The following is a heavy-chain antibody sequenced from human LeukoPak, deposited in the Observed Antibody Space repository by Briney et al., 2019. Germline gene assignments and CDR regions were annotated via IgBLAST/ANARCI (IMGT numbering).Heavy chain of an antibody. V-gene: IGHV3-7*01. CDR1: GFTFSNYW. D-gene: IGHD3-10*01. CDR3: ATNWLVRGVITRDAFDI. Sequence: GGSLRLSCAASGFTFSNYWMSWVRQAPGKGPEWVANIKQDGSEKYYVDSVEGRFTISRDNAKNSLYLQMNTLRAEDTAVYYCATNWLVRGVITRDAFDIWGQGTMVTVFS. J-gene: IGHJ3*02. CDR2: IKQDGSEK.